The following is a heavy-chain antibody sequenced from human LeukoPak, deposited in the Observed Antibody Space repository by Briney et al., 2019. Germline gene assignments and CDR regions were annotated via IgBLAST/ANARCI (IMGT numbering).Heavy chain of an antibody. CDR2: ISSSSSSI. CDR1: GFTFSSYS. CDR3: ARGYSGYDYDHYYMDV. Sequence: GGSLRLSCAASGFTFSSYSMNWVRQAPGEGLEWVSSISSSSSSIYYADSVKGRFTISRDNAKNSLYLQMNSLRAEDTAVYYCARGYSGYDYDHYYMDVWGKGTTVTVSS. J-gene: IGHJ6*03. D-gene: IGHD5-12*01. V-gene: IGHV3-21*01.